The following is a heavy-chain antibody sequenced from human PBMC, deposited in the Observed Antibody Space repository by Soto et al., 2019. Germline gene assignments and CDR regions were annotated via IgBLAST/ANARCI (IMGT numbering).Heavy chain of an antibody. D-gene: IGHD2-2*01. CDR2: ISGSGGST. CDR3: EKDLPGPVNQMPLFYD. Sequence: GGSLRLSCSASGFTFSSYAMSWVRHAPGKGLEWVSAISGSGGSTYYADSVKGRFTISRDNSKNTLYLQMNSLRAEDTAVYYCEKDLPGPVNQMPLFYDCGKGTLVTVSS. CDR1: GFTFSSYA. V-gene: IGHV3-23*01. J-gene: IGHJ4*02.